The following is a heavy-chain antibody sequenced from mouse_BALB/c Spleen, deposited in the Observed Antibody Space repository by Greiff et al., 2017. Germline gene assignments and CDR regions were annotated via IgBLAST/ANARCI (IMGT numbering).Heavy chain of an antibody. CDR3: ARQRGIYYGYGMDY. D-gene: IGHD2-2*01. CDR2: ISNGGGST. Sequence: EVHLVESGGGLVQPGGSLKLSCAASGFTFSSYTMSWVRQTPEKRLEWVAYISNGGGSTYYPDTVKGRFTISRDNAKNTLYLQMSSLKSEDTAMYYCARQRGIYYGYGMDYWGQGTSVTVSS. CDR1: GFTFSSYT. V-gene: IGHV5-12-2*01. J-gene: IGHJ4*01.